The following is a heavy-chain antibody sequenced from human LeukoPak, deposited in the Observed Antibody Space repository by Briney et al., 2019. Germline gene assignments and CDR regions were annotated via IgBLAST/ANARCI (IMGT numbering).Heavy chain of an antibody. CDR3: ARFNMYPGGTSWYLDY. Sequence: GGSLRLSCAASGFTFSSYDMHWVRQATGKGLEWVSAIGTAGDTYYPGSVKGRFTISRENAKNSLYLQMNSLRAGDTVVYYCARFNMYPGGTSWYLDYWGQGTLVTVSS. CDR2: IGTAGDT. CDR1: GFTFSSYD. D-gene: IGHD6-13*01. J-gene: IGHJ4*02. V-gene: IGHV3-13*04.